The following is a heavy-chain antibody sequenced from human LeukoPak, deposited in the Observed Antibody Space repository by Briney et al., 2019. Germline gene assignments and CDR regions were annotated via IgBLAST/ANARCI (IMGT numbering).Heavy chain of an antibody. CDR2: INPNSGDT. V-gene: IGHV1-2*04. D-gene: IGHD3-22*01. CDR1: RYIFSNYY. Sequence: ASVKVSCKASRYIFSNYYIHWVRQAPGLGLEWMGWINPNSGDTNYAQKFQGWVTMTRDTSISTAYMDLGRLRSDDTAVYYCARGKYYSDSRDFPLDPWGQGTLVIVSS. J-gene: IGHJ5*02. CDR3: ARGKYYSDSRDFPLDP.